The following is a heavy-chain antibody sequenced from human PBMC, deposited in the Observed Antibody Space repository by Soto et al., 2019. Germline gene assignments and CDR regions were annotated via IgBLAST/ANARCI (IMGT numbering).Heavy chain of an antibody. CDR1: GYTFTTYG. Sequence: QGQLVQSGAEVRQPGASVKVSCKASGYTFTTYGITWVRQAPGQGPEWMGWISGYNGHTKYAQKFQGRVTMTTDTSTSTVYMDLRSLTSDDTAVYYCAREGEMPYYYYGLDVWGQGTTVTVSS. CDR2: ISGYNGHT. V-gene: IGHV1-18*01. CDR3: AREGEMPYYYYGLDV. J-gene: IGHJ6*02. D-gene: IGHD3-16*01.